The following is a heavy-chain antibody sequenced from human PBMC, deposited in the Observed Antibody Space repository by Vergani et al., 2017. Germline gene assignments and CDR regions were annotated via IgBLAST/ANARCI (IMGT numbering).Heavy chain of an antibody. CDR2: IYWDDDK. V-gene: IGHV2-5*02. CDR1: GFSLSTSGVG. Sequence: QITLKESGPTLVKPTQTLTLTCTFSGFSLSTSGVGVGWIRQPPGKALEWLPLIYWDDDKRYSPSLKSRLTITKDTSKNQVVLTMTNMDPVDTATYYCAHRIAAQLGGWFDPWGQGTLVTVSS. J-gene: IGHJ5*02. D-gene: IGHD6-13*01. CDR3: AHRIAAQLGGWFDP.